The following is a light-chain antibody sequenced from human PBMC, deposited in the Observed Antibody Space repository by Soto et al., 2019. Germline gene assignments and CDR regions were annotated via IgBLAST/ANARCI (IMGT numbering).Light chain of an antibody. CDR3: KQYKEWPPFT. V-gene: IGKV3D-15*01. J-gene: IGKJ5*01. CDR1: QSVSRY. CDR2: DAS. Sequence: EIVLTQSPGTLSLSPGARAPLSCRASQSVSRYLAWYQQKPGQAPRLLIYDASNRATGIPARFSGSGSGTEFTLSISSLQSEDFAVYYCKQYKEWPPFTFGQGTRLEIK.